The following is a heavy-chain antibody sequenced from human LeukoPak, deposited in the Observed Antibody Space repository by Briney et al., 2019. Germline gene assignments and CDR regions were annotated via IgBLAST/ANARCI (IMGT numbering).Heavy chain of an antibody. CDR3: ARGLTMVRGLMNAFDI. J-gene: IGHJ3*02. D-gene: IGHD3-10*01. Sequence: GGSLRLSCAASGFTFSSYGMHWVRQAPGKGLEWVAFIRYDGSNKYYADSVKGRFTISRDNSKNTLYLQMNSLRAEDTAVYYCARGLTMVRGLMNAFDIWGQGTMVTVSS. V-gene: IGHV3-30*02. CDR2: IRYDGSNK. CDR1: GFTFSSYG.